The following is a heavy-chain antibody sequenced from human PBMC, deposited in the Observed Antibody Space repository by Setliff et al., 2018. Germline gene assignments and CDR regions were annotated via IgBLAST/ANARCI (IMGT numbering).Heavy chain of an antibody. Sequence: GASVKVSCKASGSPFNTYDINWVRQAPGQGLEWLGRNELYNAGTTYAEKMETKVTMTVDTSSNIGYMELRSLTSDDTGIYFCAMSSWPGRPNDFDLWGRGTEDTVSS. CDR2: NELYNAGT. CDR1: GSPFNTYD. V-gene: IGHV1-18*01. D-gene: IGHD6-6*01. J-gene: IGHJ3*01. CDR3: AMSSWPGRPNDFDL.